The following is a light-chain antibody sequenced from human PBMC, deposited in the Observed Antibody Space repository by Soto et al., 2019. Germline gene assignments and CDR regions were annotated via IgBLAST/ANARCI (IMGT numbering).Light chain of an antibody. V-gene: IGLV1-40*01. CDR3: QSYDSSLSAHDV. CDR1: SSNIGAGYD. J-gene: IGLJ1*01. CDR2: GNS. Sequence: QSVLTQPPSVSGAPGQRVTISCTGSSSNIGAGYDVHWYQQLPGTAPKLLIYGNSNRPSGVPDRFSGSKSGTSASLAITGLQAEDEADYNCQSYDSSLSAHDVFGTGTKLTVL.